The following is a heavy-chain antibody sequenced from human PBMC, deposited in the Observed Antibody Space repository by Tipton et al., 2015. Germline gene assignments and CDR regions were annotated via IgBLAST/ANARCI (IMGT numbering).Heavy chain of an antibody. Sequence: TLSLTCAVSGGSLSSVNWWTWVRQTPGEELEWIGQIYHRADATYTPSLQSRVTMSVDTSKDQFSLRLNSVTAADTAVYYCARNSMVGDRALDSWGQGLLVTVSS. CDR3: ARNSMVGDRALDS. CDR2: IYHRADA. CDR1: GGSLSSVNW. J-gene: IGHJ4*02. D-gene: IGHD1-26*01. V-gene: IGHV4-4*02.